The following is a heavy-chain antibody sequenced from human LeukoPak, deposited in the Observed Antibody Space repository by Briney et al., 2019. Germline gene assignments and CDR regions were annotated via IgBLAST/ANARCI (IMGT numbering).Heavy chain of an antibody. CDR1: GGSFSGYY. Sequence: SETLSLTCAVYGGSFSGYYWSWIRQPPGKGLEGIGEINHSGSTNYNPSLKRRGTISVDTSTNQFSLKLSSVTAADTAVYYCARGIVGATDFDYWGQGTLVTVSS. V-gene: IGHV4-34*01. D-gene: IGHD1-26*01. J-gene: IGHJ4*02. CDR2: INHSGST. CDR3: ARGIVGATDFDY.